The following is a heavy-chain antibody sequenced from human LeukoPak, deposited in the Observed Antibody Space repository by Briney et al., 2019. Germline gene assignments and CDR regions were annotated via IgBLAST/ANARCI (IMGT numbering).Heavy chain of an antibody. J-gene: IGHJ4*02. CDR2: IKHDGSEK. CDR3: ATDRGWRTSGYYLYYFEY. CDR1: GFIFTNYF. V-gene: IGHV3-7*01. D-gene: IGHD3-3*01. Sequence: GGSLRLSCAASGFIFTNYFMSWVRQAPGKGLEWVASIKHDGSEKYYVDSVRGRFAISRDNTMNSLYLQMSSLRAEDTAVYYCATDRGWRTSGYYLYYFEYWGQGTLVTFSS.